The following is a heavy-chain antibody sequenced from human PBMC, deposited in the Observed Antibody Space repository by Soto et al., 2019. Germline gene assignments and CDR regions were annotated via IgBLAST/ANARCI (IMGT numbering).Heavy chain of an antibody. V-gene: IGHV3-21*01. CDR1: GFSLSSYS. CDR3: XRDPDYYDSSGYYSIDY. CDR2: ISSSSSYI. J-gene: IGHJ4*02. Sequence: GVALRLCCEVSGFSLSSYSMNWVRQAPGQGLEWVSSISSSSSYIYYADSVKGRFTISTDNAKNSLYLQMNSLRAEDTAVYYCXRDPDYYDSSGYYSIDYWGQGTLVTVSS. D-gene: IGHD3-22*01.